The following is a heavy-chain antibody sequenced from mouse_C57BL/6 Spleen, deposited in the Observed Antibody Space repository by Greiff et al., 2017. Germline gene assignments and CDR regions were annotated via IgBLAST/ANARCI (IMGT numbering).Heavy chain of an antibody. J-gene: IGHJ4*01. D-gene: IGHD1-1*01. CDR2: ISSGSSTI. CDR1: GFTFSDYG. V-gene: IGHV5-17*01. CDR3: ARSQLLRDYYAMDY. Sequence: EVQGVESGGGLVKPGGSLKLSCAASGFTFSDYGMHWVRQAPEKGLEWVAYISSGSSTIYYADTVKGRFTISRDNAKNTLFLQMTSLRSEDTAMYYCARSQLLRDYYAMDYWGQGTSVTVSS.